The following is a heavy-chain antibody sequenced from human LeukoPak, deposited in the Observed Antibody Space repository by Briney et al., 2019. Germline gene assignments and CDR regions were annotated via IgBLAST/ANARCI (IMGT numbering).Heavy chain of an antibody. CDR1: GFTFSSYS. CDR3: ASGIAVAGGFDY. V-gene: IGHV3-21*01. CDR2: ISSSSSYI. Sequence: AGGSLRLSCAASGFTFSSYSMNWVRQAPGKGLEWVSSISSSSSYIYYADSVKGRFTISRDNAKNSLYLQMNSLRAEDTAVYYCASGIAVAGGFDYWGQGTLVTVSS. J-gene: IGHJ4*02. D-gene: IGHD6-19*01.